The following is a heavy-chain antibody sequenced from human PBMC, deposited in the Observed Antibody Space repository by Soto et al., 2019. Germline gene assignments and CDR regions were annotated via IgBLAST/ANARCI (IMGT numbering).Heavy chain of an antibody. CDR1: GGSISSYD. D-gene: IGHD6-19*01. CDR3: ARRSGSGWFFDY. CDR2: IYYSGRT. Sequence: QVQLQESGPGLVKPSETLSLTCTVSGGSISSYDWSWIRQPPGKGLEWIGYIYYSGRTNYNPSLKSRVPISVDTYKIQFTLKLSSVTAADTAVYYCARRSGSGWFFDYWGQGTLVTVSS. J-gene: IGHJ4*02. V-gene: IGHV4-59*01.